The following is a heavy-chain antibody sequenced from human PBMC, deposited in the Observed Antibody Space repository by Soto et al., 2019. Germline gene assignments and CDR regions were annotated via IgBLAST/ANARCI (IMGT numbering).Heavy chain of an antibody. CDR2: IWYDGSNK. CDR1: GFTFSSYG. V-gene: IGHV3-33*01. Sequence: QVQLVESGGGVVQPGRSLRLSCAASGFTFSSYGMHWVRQAPGKGLEWVAVIWYDGSNKYYADSVKGRFTISRHNSKRTLYLQMNSLRAEDTAVYYCSREHGVRAFDIWCQGTMVTVSS. J-gene: IGHJ3*02. D-gene: IGHD3-10*01. CDR3: SREHGVRAFDI.